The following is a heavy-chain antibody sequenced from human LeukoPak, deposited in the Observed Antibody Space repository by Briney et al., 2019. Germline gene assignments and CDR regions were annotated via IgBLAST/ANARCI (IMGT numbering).Heavy chain of an antibody. V-gene: IGHV4-59*01. CDR2: IYYSGST. J-gene: IGHJ5*02. CDR1: GGSISSYY. Sequence: SETLSLTCTVSGGSISSYYWSWIRQPPGKGLEWIGYIYYSGSTNYNPFLKSRVTISVDTSKNQFSLKLSSVTAADTAVYYCARDLGYCSSTSCYAWFDPWGQGTLVTVSS. CDR3: ARDLGYCSSTSCYAWFDP. D-gene: IGHD2-2*01.